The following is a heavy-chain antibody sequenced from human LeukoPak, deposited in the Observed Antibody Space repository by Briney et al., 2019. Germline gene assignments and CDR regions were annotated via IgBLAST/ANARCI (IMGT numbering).Heavy chain of an antibody. Sequence: SETLSLTCTVSGGSISSSSYYWGWIRQPPGKGLEWIGEINHSGSTNYNPSLKSRVTISVDTSKNQFSLKLSSVTAADTAVYYCARRNSYGYRRWGQGTLVTVSS. D-gene: IGHD5-18*01. CDR2: INHSGST. V-gene: IGHV4-39*07. J-gene: IGHJ1*01. CDR1: GGSISSSSYY. CDR3: ARRNSYGYRR.